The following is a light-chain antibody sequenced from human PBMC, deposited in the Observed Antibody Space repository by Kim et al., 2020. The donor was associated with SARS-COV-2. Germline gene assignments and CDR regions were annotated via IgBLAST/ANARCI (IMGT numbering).Light chain of an antibody. V-gene: IGKV1-5*03. Sequence: SASVGDRVTITCRASQTISSWLAWYQQKPGEAPKLLIYKVSTLGSGVPSRFSGNGSGTEFTLTITSLQPDDFATYYCQQYNSHLYTFGQGTKLEI. CDR3: QQYNSHLYT. CDR1: QTISSW. J-gene: IGKJ2*01. CDR2: KVS.